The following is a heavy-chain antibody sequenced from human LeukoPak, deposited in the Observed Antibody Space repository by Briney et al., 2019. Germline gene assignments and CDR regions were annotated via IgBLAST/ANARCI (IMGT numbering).Heavy chain of an antibody. V-gene: IGHV3-11*01. CDR3: ARARYVLWFDP. CDR1: GFTFSDYY. D-gene: IGHD3-10*01. CDR2: ISSSGSTI. Sequence: GGSLRLSCAASGFTFSDYYMSWIRQAPGRGLEWVSYISSSGSTIYYADSVKGRFTISRDNAKNSLYLQMNSLRAEDTAVYYCARARYVLWFDPWGQGTLVTVSS. J-gene: IGHJ5*02.